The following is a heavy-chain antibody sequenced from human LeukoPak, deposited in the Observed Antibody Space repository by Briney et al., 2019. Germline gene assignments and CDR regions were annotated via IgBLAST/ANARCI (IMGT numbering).Heavy chain of an antibody. D-gene: IGHD3-22*01. Sequence: GGSLRLSCAASGFTFSSYWMSWVRQAPGKGLEWVSAISGSGGSTYYADSVKGRFTISRDNSKNTLYLQMNSLRVEDTAVYYCAKNPQYYYDSSGFFEYWGQGTLVTVSS. J-gene: IGHJ4*02. CDR3: AKNPQYYYDSSGFFEY. V-gene: IGHV3-23*01. CDR2: ISGSGGST. CDR1: GFTFSSYW.